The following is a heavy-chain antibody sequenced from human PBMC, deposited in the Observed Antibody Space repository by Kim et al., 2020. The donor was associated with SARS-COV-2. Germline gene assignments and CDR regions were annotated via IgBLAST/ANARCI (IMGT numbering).Heavy chain of an antibody. D-gene: IGHD6-13*01. CDR1: GFTFSSDS. J-gene: IGHJ4*02. Sequence: GGSLRLSCAASGFTFSSDSMNWVRQAPGKGLEWVSSISSSSTYIFYADSVKGRFTISRDNAKNSLYLQMNSLRAEDTAVYYCARYVLEGGNSCLHGWGQGTLVTVSS. V-gene: IGHV3-21*01. CDR3: ARYVLEGGNSCLHG. CDR2: ISSSSTYI.